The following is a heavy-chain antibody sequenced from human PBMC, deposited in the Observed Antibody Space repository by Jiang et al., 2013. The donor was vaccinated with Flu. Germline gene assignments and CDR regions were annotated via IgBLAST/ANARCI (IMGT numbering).Heavy chain of an antibody. CDR3: ARGLRIGVVIPGDD. CDR2: VNGDGGKT. Sequence: PGGSLRLSCVVSGFTFSSYAMNWVRQVPGKGLEWVSGVNGDGGKTYYAASVKGRFTISRDNSKNTVYLQMNSLRAEDTALYYCARGLRIGVVIPGDDWGQGTLVTVSS. CDR1: GFTFSSYA. D-gene: IGHD3-3*01. V-gene: IGHV3-23*01. J-gene: IGHJ4*02.